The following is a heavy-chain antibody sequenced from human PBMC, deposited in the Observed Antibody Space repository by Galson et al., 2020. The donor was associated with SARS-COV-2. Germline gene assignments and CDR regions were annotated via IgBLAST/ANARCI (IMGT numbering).Heavy chain of an antibody. CDR3: AKGCTAGTYCFYIDH. CDR1: GFSFSNSG. Sequence: GESLKISCTASGFSFSNSGMHWVRQAPGKGLEWLAGISHDATYKDYGASVRGRFTISRDNPRNTVYLQINSLRNEDTAVYYCAKGCTAGTYCFYIDHWGQGTPVTVSS. CDR2: ISHDATYK. V-gene: IGHV3-30*18. J-gene: IGHJ4*02. D-gene: IGHD2-21*02.